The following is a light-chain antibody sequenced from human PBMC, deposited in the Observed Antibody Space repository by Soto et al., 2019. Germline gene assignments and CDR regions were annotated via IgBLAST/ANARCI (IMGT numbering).Light chain of an antibody. Sequence: QSALTQPRSVSGSPGQSVTISCTGTSSDVGTYNYVSWYQQHPGKAPKLMIYDVTKRPSGVPDRFSGSKSGNTASLTISGLQAEDEADYYCCSYGGSKNLVFGGGTKVTVL. CDR1: SSDVGTYNY. V-gene: IGLV2-11*01. J-gene: IGLJ3*02. CDR2: DVT. CDR3: CSYGGSKNLV.